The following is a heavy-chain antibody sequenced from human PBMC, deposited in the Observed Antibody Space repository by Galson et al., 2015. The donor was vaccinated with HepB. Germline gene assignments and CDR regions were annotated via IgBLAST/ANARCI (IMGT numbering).Heavy chain of an antibody. D-gene: IGHD3-10*01. J-gene: IGHJ1*01. V-gene: IGHV3-33*08. CDR2: IWYGGSNK. CDR3: ARGVYYGSLWFQH. Sequence: SLRLSCAASGFTFSSYGMHWVRQAPGKGLEWVAVIWYGGSNKYYADSVKGRFTISRDNSKNTLYLQMNSLRAEDTAVYYCARGVYYGSLWFQHWGQGTLVTVSS. CDR1: GFTFSSYG.